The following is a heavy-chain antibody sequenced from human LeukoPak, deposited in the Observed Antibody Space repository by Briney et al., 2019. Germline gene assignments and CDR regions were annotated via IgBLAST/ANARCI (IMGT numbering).Heavy chain of an antibody. CDR2: IYSSGNT. Sequence: SETLSLTCTVSGGSTSNYYWSWIRQAAGKGLEWIGRIYSSGNTNYNPSLKSRVTMSIDRSKNQFSLKLSSATAADTAVYYCARESYSSSTSGLHYWGQGTLVTVSS. J-gene: IGHJ4*02. CDR3: ARESYSSSTSGLHY. V-gene: IGHV4-4*07. D-gene: IGHD6-6*01. CDR1: GGSTSNYY.